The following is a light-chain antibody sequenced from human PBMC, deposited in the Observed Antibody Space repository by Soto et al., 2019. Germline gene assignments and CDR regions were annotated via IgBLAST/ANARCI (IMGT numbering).Light chain of an antibody. CDR3: SSFTISSTVV. Sequence: QSALTQPASVSGSPGQSITLSCIGTSSDVGAYNYVSWYQQRPGKVPKLMIYHVSNRPSGVSNRFSGSKSDNTASLTISGLQAEDEADYYCSSFTISSTVVFDGGTKLTVL. CDR2: HVS. V-gene: IGLV2-14*01. J-gene: IGLJ2*01. CDR1: SSDVGAYNY.